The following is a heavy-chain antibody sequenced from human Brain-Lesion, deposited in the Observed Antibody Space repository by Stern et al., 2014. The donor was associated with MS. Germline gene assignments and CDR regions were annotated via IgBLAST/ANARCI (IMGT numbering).Heavy chain of an antibody. J-gene: IGHJ4*02. CDR2: INPKSGGT. CDR1: GYTFTGYY. Sequence: QVQLEESGAEVKKPGASVKVSCKASGYTFTGYYMHWVRQAPGQGLEWMGRINPKSGGTNYAQKFQGWVTMTRDTSINTAYMELSRLRSDDTAVYYCATYYYDSTGYNDFWGQGTLVTVSS. V-gene: IGHV1-2*04. D-gene: IGHD3-22*01. CDR3: ATYYYDSTGYNDF.